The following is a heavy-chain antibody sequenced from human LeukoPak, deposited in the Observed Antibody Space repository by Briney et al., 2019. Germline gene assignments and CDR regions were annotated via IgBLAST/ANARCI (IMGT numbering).Heavy chain of an antibody. CDR3: ARDVRYCSSTSCSYMDV. CDR1: GGSISSGSYY. D-gene: IGHD2-2*01. V-gene: IGHV4-61*02. Sequence: SETLSLTCTVSGGSISSGSYYWSWIRQPAGKGLEWIGRIYTSGSTNYNPSLKSRVTISVDTSKNQFSLKLSSVTAADTAVYYCARDVRYCSSTSCSYMDVWGKGTTATVSS. CDR2: IYTSGST. J-gene: IGHJ6*03.